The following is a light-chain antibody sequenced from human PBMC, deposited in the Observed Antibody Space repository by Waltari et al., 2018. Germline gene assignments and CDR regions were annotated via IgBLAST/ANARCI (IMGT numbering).Light chain of an antibody. Sequence: EIVLTQSPGPLSLSPGERATLSCWASQIVGGTLAWYQQKPGQAPRLLIYGASSRATGIPDRFSGSGSGTVFSLSIIRLEPEDFAVYYCQHYVRLPVTFGQGTKVEIK. CDR3: QHYVRLPVT. V-gene: IGKV3-20*01. J-gene: IGKJ1*01. CDR2: GAS. CDR1: QIVGGT.